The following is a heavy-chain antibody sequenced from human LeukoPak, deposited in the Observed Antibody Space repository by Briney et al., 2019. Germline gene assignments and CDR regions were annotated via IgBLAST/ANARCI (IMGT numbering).Heavy chain of an antibody. D-gene: IGHD5-18*01. Sequence: SETLSLTCTVSGGSISSYYWSWIRQPPGKGLEWIGYIYYSGSTNYNPSLKSRVTISVDSSKNQFSLKLSSVTAADTAVYYCARTTEGGYTYDFFYYYYMDVWGKGTTVTISS. CDR3: ARTTEGGYTYDFFYYYYMDV. CDR1: GGSISSYY. J-gene: IGHJ6*03. V-gene: IGHV4-59*01. CDR2: IYYSGST.